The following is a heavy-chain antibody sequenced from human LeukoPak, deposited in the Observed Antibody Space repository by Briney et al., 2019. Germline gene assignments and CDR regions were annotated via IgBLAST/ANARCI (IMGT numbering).Heavy chain of an antibody. CDR2: IFSSGST. CDR1: GGSISSSSYY. Sequence: SETLSLTCTVSGGSISSSSYYWSWIRQPAGRGLEWIGRIFSSGSTNYNPSLKSRVTISVDMSRTQFSLKLSSGTAADTAVYFCARRRADTGYGFYWGQGTLVTVSS. CDR3: ARRRADTGYGFY. V-gene: IGHV4-61*02. J-gene: IGHJ4*02. D-gene: IGHD5-18*01.